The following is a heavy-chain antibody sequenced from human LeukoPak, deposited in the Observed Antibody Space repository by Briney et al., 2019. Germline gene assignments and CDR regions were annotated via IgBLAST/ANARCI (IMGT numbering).Heavy chain of an antibody. CDR2: INPNSGGT. CDR3: ARVSGSGRSPPYYYYGMDV. J-gene: IGHJ6*02. CDR1: GYTFTGYY. D-gene: IGHD3-10*01. V-gene: IGHV1-2*02. Sequence: GASVKVSCKASGYTFTGYYMHWVRQAPGQGLEWMGWINPNSGGTNYAQKFQGRVTMTRDTSIRTAYMELSRLRCGDTAVYYCARVSGSGRSPPYYYYGMDVWGQGTTVTVSS.